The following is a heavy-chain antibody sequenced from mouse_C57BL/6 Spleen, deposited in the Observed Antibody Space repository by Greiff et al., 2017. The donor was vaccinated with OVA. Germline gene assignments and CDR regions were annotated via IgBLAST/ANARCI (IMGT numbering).Heavy chain of an antibody. Sequence: EVKLQESGPELVKPGASVKISCKASGYSFTDYNMNWVKQSNGKSLEWIGVINPNYGTTSYNQKFKGKATLTVDQSSSTAYMQLNSLTSEDSAVYYCARGDFITTVARYFDVWGTGTTVTVSS. CDR2: INPNYGTT. V-gene: IGHV1-39*01. CDR1: GYSFTDYN. D-gene: IGHD1-1*01. J-gene: IGHJ1*03. CDR3: ARGDFITTVARYFDV.